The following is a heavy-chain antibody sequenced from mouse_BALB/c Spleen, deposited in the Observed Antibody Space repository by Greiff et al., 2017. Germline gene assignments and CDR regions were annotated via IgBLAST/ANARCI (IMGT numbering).Heavy chain of an antibody. CDR2: ILPGSGST. J-gene: IGHJ2*01. CDR1: GYTFSSYW. D-gene: IGHD2-3*01. Sequence: VQLVESGAELMKPGASVKISCKATGYTFSSYWIEWVKQRPGHGLEWIGEILPGSGSTNYNEKFKGKATFTADTSSNTAYMQLSSLTSEDSAVYYCAREGIDDGYFDYWGQGTTLTVSS. CDR3: AREGIDDGYFDY. V-gene: IGHV1-9*01.